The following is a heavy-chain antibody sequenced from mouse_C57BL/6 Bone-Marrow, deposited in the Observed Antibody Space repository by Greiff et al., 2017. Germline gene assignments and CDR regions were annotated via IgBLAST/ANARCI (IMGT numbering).Heavy chain of an antibody. CDR1: GYTFTSYW. Sequence: VQLQQSGAELVKPGASVKMSCKASGYTFTSYWITWVKQRPGQGLEWIGEIYPGSGSTNYNEKFKSKATLTVDTSSSTAYMQLSSLTSEDSAVYYCARDAGWYDLDYWGQGTTLTVSS. V-gene: IGHV1-55*01. CDR2: IYPGSGST. J-gene: IGHJ2*01. CDR3: ARDAGWYDLDY. D-gene: IGHD2-14*01.